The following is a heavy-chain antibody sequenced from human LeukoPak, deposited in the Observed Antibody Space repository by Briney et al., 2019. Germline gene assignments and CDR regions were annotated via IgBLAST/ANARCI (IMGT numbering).Heavy chain of an antibody. CDR1: GFTLSGYA. CDR3: AKDRYSSSRSPFFDY. D-gene: IGHD6-13*01. J-gene: IGHJ4*02. Sequence: GGSLRLSCAASGFTLSGYAMSWVRQAPGKGLEWVSYISSSGSTIYYADSVKGRFTISRDNAKNSLYLQMNSLRAEDMALYYCAKDRYSSSRSPFFDYWGQGTLVTVSS. V-gene: IGHV3-48*04. CDR2: ISSSGSTI.